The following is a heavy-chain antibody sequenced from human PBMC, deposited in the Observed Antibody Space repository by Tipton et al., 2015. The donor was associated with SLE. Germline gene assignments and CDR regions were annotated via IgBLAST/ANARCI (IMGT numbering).Heavy chain of an antibody. CDR3: ARSSPLEAGSSSFESPLDY. J-gene: IGHJ4*02. D-gene: IGHD6-6*01. CDR1: GFTFDDYG. CDR2: INWNGGST. V-gene: IGHV3-20*04. Sequence: SLRLSCAAPGFTFDDYGMSWVRQAPGKGLEWVSGINWNGGSTGYADSVKGRFTISRDNAKNSLYLQMNSLRAEDTALYYCARSSPLEAGSSSFESPLDYWGQGTLVTVSS.